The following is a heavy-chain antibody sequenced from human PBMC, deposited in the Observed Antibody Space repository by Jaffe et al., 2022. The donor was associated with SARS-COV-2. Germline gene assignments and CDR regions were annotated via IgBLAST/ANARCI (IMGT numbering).Heavy chain of an antibody. V-gene: IGHV3-23*01. CDR1: GFTFSSYA. CDR3: AKDQTVVITTIGWDYFDY. D-gene: IGHD3-22*01. Sequence: EVQLLESGGGLVQPGGSLRLSCAASGFTFSSYAMSWVRQAPGKGLEWVSAISGSGGSTYYADSVKGRFTISRDNSKNTLYLQMNSLRAEDTAVYYCAKDQTVVITTIGWDYFDYWGQGTLVTVSS. J-gene: IGHJ4*02. CDR2: ISGSGGST.